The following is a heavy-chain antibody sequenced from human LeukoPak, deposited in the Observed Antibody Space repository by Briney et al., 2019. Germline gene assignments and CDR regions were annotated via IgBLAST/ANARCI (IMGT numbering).Heavy chain of an antibody. CDR1: DDSITIYY. V-gene: IGHV4-59*01. J-gene: IGHJ4*02. CDR3: AREGGSFIDY. CDR2: IDHTGST. D-gene: IGHD1-26*01. Sequence: SETLSLTCTVSDDSITIYYWTWIRQPPGKGLEWIGYIDHTGSTNYNPSLNSRVTISRDTSKNHFSLELSSVTAADTAVYYCAREGGSFIDYWGQGTLVTVSS.